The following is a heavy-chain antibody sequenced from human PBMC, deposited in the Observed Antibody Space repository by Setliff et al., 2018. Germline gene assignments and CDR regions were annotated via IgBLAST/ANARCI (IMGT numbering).Heavy chain of an antibody. J-gene: IGHJ4*02. CDR2: IDPSGDYT. D-gene: IGHD5-18*01. Sequence: ASVKVSCKASGDSFSNYAISWVRQAPGQGLEWMGIIDPSGDYTNYAQKFQGRVTMTRDTSTTTVYMELSSLRSDDTAVYYCARAPLESGYYYGQGHYFDYWGQGTLVTVSS. CDR1: GDSFSNYA. V-gene: IGHV1-46*01. CDR3: ARAPLESGYYYGQGHYFDY.